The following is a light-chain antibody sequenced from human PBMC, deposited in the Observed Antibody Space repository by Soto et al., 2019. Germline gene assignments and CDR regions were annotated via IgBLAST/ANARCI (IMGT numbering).Light chain of an antibody. CDR2: EVN. CDR3: SSCTGTHNLWV. J-gene: IGLJ3*02. Sequence: QSGLTQPPSASGSPGQSVTISCTGTSSDVGTSNYVSWYQLHPGKAPKLIIYEVNKRPSGVPDRFSGSKSGNTASLTVSGLQAEDEADYCCSSCTGTHNLWVFGGGTKVTVL. V-gene: IGLV2-8*01. CDR1: SSDVGTSNY.